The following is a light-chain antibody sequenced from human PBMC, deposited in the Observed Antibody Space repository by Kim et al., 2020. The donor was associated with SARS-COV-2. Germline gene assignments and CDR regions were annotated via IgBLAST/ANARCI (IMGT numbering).Light chain of an antibody. CDR1: KLGDKY. V-gene: IGLV3-1*01. CDR2: QDS. J-gene: IGLJ2*01. CDR3: QAWDSSTVV. Sequence: SYELTQPPSVSVSPGQTASITCSGDKLGDKYACWYQQKPGQSPVLVIYQDSKRPSGIPERFSGSNSGNTATLPISGTQAMDGADYYCQAWDSSTVVFGGGNQLAVL.